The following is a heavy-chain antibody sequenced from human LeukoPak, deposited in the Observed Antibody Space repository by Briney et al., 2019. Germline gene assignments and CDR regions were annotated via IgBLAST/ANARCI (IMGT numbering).Heavy chain of an antibody. J-gene: IGHJ6*03. CDR1: GGTFNSYA. V-gene: IGHV1-69*05. CDR3: ASGSLGDGYGVGDYYQYMDV. CDR2: IMPLFGTE. Sequence: SVKVSCKASGGTFNSYAISWVRQAPGQGLEGVGGIMPLFGTENYAQEFQGRVTFTTDESASTAYMEVSSLRSEDTAVYYCASGSLGDGYGVGDYYQYMDVWGKGTTVTVSS. D-gene: IGHD5-24*01.